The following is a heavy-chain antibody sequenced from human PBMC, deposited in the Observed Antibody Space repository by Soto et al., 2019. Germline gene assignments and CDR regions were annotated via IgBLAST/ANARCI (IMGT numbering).Heavy chain of an antibody. J-gene: IGHJ4*02. V-gene: IGHV3-23*01. D-gene: IGHD3-3*01. CDR1: GFTFSSYA. CDR3: AKAYYDFWSGPDY. Sequence: HPGGSLRLSCAASGFTFSSYAMSWVRQAPGKGLEWVSAISGSGGSTYYADSVKGRFTISRDNSKNTLYLQMNSLRAEDTAVYYCAKAYYDFWSGPDYWGQGTLVTVSS. CDR2: ISGSGGST.